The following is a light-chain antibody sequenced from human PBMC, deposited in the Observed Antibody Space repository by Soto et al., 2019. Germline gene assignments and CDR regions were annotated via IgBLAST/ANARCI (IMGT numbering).Light chain of an antibody. J-gene: IGKJ3*01. V-gene: IGKV3-20*01. CDR3: QQYGSSPRT. Sequence: EIVLTQSPGTLSLSPGERATLSCRGSQSVSSSYLAWYQQKPGQAPRLLIYGASSRATGIPDRFSGSGSGTDFTLTISRLEPEDFAVYYCQQYGSSPRTFGPGTKMDIK. CDR2: GAS. CDR1: QSVSSSY.